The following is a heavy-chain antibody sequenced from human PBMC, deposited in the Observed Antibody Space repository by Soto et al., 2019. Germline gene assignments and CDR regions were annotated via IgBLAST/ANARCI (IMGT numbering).Heavy chain of an antibody. CDR2: IIPLFGTT. Sequence: QVQLMQSGAELKKPGSSVKVSCKASGGTFTNYAISWVRQAPGQGLEWMGGIIPLFGTTNYAQKFRGRVTVSADELTRTTCMELNSVRSEGSVIYFCVRARGTSRYNWFDPWGQGTLVTVSS. V-gene: IGHV1-69*01. D-gene: IGHD1-26*01. J-gene: IGHJ5*02. CDR3: VRARGTSRYNWFDP. CDR1: GGTFTNYA.